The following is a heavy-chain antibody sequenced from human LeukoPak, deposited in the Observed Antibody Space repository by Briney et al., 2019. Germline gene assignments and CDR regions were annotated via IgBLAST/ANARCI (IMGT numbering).Heavy chain of an antibody. D-gene: IGHD1-26*01. Sequence: PSETLSLTCTVSGGSMSSRYWSWIRQPPGKGLEWIGRIYTSGSTNYNASLKSRVSMSVDTSKNQFSLKLSSVTAADTAVFYCARENSGSYREFDYWGQGTLVTVSS. V-gene: IGHV4-4*07. J-gene: IGHJ4*02. CDR2: IYTSGST. CDR3: ARENSGSYREFDY. CDR1: GGSMSSRY.